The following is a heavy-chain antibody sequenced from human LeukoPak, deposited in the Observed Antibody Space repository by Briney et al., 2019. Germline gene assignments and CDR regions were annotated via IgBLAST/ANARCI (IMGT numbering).Heavy chain of an antibody. Sequence: SVKVSCKASGGSFSSYSISWVRQAPGQGLKWMGRIIPIFGTANYAQKFQGRVTITTDESTSPAYMELSSLRSEGTAVYYCASMLEYWSGGSCYAPHHFDIWGQGTMVTVSS. CDR3: ASMLEYWSGGSCYAPHHFDI. V-gene: IGHV1-69*05. CDR1: GGSFSSYS. J-gene: IGHJ3*02. D-gene: IGHD2-15*01. CDR2: IIPIFGTA.